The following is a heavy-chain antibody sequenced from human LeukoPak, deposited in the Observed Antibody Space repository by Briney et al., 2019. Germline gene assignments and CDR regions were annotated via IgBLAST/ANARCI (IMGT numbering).Heavy chain of an antibody. CDR1: GGSISSGGYY. J-gene: IGHJ6*02. V-gene: IGHV4-30-2*01. CDR3: ARGGAYDYVWGSYGMDV. Sequence: SETLSLTCTVSGGSISSGGYYWSWIRQPPGKGLEWIGYIYHSGSTYYNPSLKSRVTISVDRSKNQFSLKLSSVTAADTAVYYCARGGAYDYVWGSYGMDVWGQGTTVTVSS. CDR2: IYHSGST. D-gene: IGHD3-16*01.